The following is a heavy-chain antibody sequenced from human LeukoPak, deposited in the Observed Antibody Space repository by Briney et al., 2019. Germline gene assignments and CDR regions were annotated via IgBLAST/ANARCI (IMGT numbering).Heavy chain of an antibody. D-gene: IGHD3-10*01. CDR3: AKDYYASGSYPTA. Sequence: GGSLRLSCAASGFAFSTYAMNWVRQAPGKGLEGGSTISDIGGSTHYAESVKGRFTVSRDNSKNTVYLQMNSLGVEDTAVYYCAKDYYASGSYPTAWGQGTLVTVSS. J-gene: IGHJ5*02. V-gene: IGHV3-23*01. CDR2: ISDIGGST. CDR1: GFAFSTYA.